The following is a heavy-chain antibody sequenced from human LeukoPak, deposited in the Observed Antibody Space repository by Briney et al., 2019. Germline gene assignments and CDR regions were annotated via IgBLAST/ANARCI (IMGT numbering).Heavy chain of an antibody. D-gene: IGHD6-19*01. J-gene: IGHJ4*02. CDR2: ISGSGGST. Sequence: GGSLRLSCAASGFTFSSYAMSWVRQAPGKGLEWVSAISGSGGSTYYADSVKGRFTISRDNSKNTLYLQMNSLRAEDTAVYYCARDVQAAVAGWPNYFDYWGQGTLVTVSS. CDR1: GFTFSSYA. CDR3: ARDVQAAVAGWPNYFDY. V-gene: IGHV3-23*01.